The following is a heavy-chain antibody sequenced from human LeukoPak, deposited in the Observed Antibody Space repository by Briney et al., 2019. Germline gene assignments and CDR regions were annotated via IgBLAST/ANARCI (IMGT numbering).Heavy chain of an antibody. V-gene: IGHV1-69*04. CDR2: IIPILGIA. CDR3: ASAYYGSGSYYYYGMDV. CDR1: GGTFSSYA. D-gene: IGHD3-10*01. J-gene: IGHJ6*02. Sequence: GASVKVSCKASGGTFSSYAISWVRQAPGQGLEWMGRIIPILGIANYAQKFQGRVTITADKSTSTVYMELSSLRSEDTAVYYCASAYYGSGSYYYYGMDVWGQGTTVTVSS.